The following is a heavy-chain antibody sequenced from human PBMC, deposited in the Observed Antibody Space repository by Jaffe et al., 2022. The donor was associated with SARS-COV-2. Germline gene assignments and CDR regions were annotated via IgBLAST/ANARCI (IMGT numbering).Heavy chain of an antibody. CDR3: ARMCGSYGEVWFDP. D-gene: IGHD1-26*01. J-gene: IGHJ5*02. V-gene: IGHV2-26*01. CDR1: GFSLSNARMG. Sequence: QVTLKESGPVLVKPTETLTLTCTVSGFSLSNARMGVSWIRQPPGKALEWLAHIFSNDEKSYSTSLKSRLTISKDTSKSQVVLTMTNMDPVDTATYYCARMCGSYGEVWFDPWGQGTLVTVSS. CDR2: IFSNDEK.